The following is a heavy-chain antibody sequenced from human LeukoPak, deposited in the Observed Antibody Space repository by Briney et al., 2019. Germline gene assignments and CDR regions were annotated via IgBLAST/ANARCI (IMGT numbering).Heavy chain of an antibody. CDR2: IYTSGST. V-gene: IGHV4-61*02. Sequence: SETLSLTCTVSGGSISSGSYYWSWIRQPAGKGLEWIGRIYTSGSTNYNPSLKSRATISVDTSKNQFSLKLSSVTAADTAVYYCARLGTGGYWGQGTLVTVSS. J-gene: IGHJ4*02. CDR1: GGSISSGSYY. CDR3: ARLGTGGY. D-gene: IGHD1-1*01.